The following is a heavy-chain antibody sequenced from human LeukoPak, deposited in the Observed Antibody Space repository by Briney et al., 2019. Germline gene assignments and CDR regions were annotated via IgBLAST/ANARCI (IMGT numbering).Heavy chain of an antibody. CDR1: GYTLTELS. CDR2: FDPEDGET. V-gene: IGHV1-24*01. Sequence: ASVKVSCKVSGYTLTELSMHWVRQAPGKGLEWMGGFDPEDGETIYAQKFQGRVTMTEDASTDTAYMELSSLRSEDTAVYYCATRTTLRSGIDYWGQGTLVTVSS. J-gene: IGHJ4*02. CDR3: ATRTTLRSGIDY. D-gene: IGHD4-11*01.